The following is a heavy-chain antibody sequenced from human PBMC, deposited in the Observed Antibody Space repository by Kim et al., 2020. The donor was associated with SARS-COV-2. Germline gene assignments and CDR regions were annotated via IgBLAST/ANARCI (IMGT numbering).Heavy chain of an antibody. CDR1: GFTFGDYA. V-gene: IGHV3-49*03. CDR3: TRCRVGGSGSYLSIYYYYYMDV. D-gene: IGHD3-10*01. J-gene: IGHJ6*03. CDR2: IRSKAYGGTT. Sequence: GRSLRLSCTASGFTFGDYAMSWFRQAPGKGLEWVGFIRSKAYGGTTEYAASVKGRFTISRDDSKSIAYLQMNSLKTEDTAVYYCTRCRVGGSGSYLSIYYYYYMDVWGKGTTVTVSS.